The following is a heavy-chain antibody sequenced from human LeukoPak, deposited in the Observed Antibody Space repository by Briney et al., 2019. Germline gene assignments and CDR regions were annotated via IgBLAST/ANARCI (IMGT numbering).Heavy chain of an antibody. CDR2: IYPGDSET. Sequence: PGESLKIPCQTSGYPFTEYWIGWVRQMPGKGLEWMGIIYPGDSETRYSPSFQGQVTMSVDKSIRTAYMQWSSLKASDTAMYYCARTYGDYCSGGSCLPLFEDHWGQGTLVTVSS. V-gene: IGHV5-51*01. CDR1: GYPFTEYW. J-gene: IGHJ4*02. CDR3: ARTYGDYCSGGSCLPLFEDH. D-gene: IGHD2-15*01.